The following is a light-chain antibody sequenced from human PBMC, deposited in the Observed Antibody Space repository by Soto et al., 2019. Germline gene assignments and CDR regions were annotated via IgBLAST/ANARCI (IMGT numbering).Light chain of an antibody. V-gene: IGLV2-11*01. J-gene: IGLJ3*02. Sequence: QSALTQPRSVSGSPGQSVTISCTGTSSDVGGYNYVSWYQQHPGKDPKLMIYDVSKRPSGVPDRFSGSKSGNTASLTISGLQAEDEADYYCCSYAGSYTSNGVFGGGTKLTVL. CDR1: SSDVGGYNY. CDR2: DVS. CDR3: CSYAGSYTSNGV.